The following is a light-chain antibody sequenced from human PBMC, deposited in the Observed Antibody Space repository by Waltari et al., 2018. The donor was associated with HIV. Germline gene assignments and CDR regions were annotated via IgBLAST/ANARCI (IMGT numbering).Light chain of an antibody. CDR2: LDK. CDR3: QVWDSDAYV. J-gene: IGLJ1*01. Sequence: SYVLTQPPSVSVAPGKTATLTCAGNHIGRKTVPWDPQRPVQAPVLVINLDKQKPSGIPERFAGSNSGGSAALTITEVEAGDEADYYCQVWDSDAYVFGPGTRLTV. CDR1: HIGRKT. V-gene: IGLV3-21*01.